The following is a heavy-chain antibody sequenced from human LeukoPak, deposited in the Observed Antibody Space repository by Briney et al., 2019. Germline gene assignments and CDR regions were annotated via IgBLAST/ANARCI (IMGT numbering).Heavy chain of an antibody. CDR2: IYTSGST. D-gene: IGHD2-2*01. J-gene: IGHJ2*01. V-gene: IGHV4-4*07. CDR1: GGSISSYY. Sequence: SETLSLTCTVSGGSISSYYWSWIRQPAGKGLEWIGRIYTSGSTNYNPPLKSRVTMSVDTSKNQFSLKLSSVTAADTAVYYCARDPGYCSSSSCSPYWHFDLWGRGTLVTVSS. CDR3: ARDPGYCSSSSCSPYWHFDL.